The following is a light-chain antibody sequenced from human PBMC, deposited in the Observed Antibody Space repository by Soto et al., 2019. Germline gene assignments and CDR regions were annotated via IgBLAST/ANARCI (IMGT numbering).Light chain of an antibody. J-gene: IGKJ1*01. CDR3: QHYNSYPGT. CDR1: QTISSW. Sequence: DIQMTQSPSTLSVSVVDRVATTVRASQTISSWLAWYQQKPGKAPKLLIYKASTLKSGVPSRFSGSGSGTEFTLTISSLQPDDFATYYCQHYNSYPGTFGQGTKVDIK. CDR2: KAS. V-gene: IGKV1-5*03.